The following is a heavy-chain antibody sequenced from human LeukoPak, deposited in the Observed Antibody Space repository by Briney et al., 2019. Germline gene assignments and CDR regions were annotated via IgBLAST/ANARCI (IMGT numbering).Heavy chain of an antibody. CDR2: IYTSGST. CDR3: ARANGQSDFDY. D-gene: IGHD2-8*01. V-gene: IGHV4-61*02. CDR1: GGSISSGSYY. Sequence: SETLSLTCTVSGGSISSGSYYWSWIRQPAGKGLEWIGRIYTSGSTNYNPSLKSRVTISVDTSENQFSLKLSSVTAADTAVYYCARANGQSDFDYWGQGTLVTVSS. J-gene: IGHJ4*02.